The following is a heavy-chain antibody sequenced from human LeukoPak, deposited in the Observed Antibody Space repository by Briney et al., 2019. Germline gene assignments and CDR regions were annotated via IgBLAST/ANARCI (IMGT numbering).Heavy chain of an antibody. V-gene: IGHV4-38-2*02. Sequence: SETLSLTCTVSGYSISSGYYWGWIRQPPGKGLEWIGSIYHSGSTYYNPSLKSRVTISVDTSKNQFSLKLSSVTAADTAVYYCASSGSYFIVTAFDIWGHGTMVTVSS. CDR1: GYSISSGYY. CDR2: IYHSGST. D-gene: IGHD1-26*01. J-gene: IGHJ3*02. CDR3: ASSGSYFIVTAFDI.